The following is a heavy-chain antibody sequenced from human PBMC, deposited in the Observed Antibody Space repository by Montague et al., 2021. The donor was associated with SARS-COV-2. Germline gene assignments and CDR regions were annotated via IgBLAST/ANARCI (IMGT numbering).Heavy chain of an antibody. Sequence: SETLSLTCNVSGASISRSDYYWAWIRQPPGKGLELIGGIHYIGNTYYNPSLESRLTMSVDTSKNHFSLKLSSVTAADTAVYYCARLWDFYGSGSYKNSWFDPWGQGTRVTVSS. D-gene: IGHD3-10*01. CDR2: IHYIGNT. J-gene: IGHJ5*02. CDR3: ARLWDFYGSGSYKNSWFDP. CDR1: GASISRSDYY. V-gene: IGHV4-39*02.